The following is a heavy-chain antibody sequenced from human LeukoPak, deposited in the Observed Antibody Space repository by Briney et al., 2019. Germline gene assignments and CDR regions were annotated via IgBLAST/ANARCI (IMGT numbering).Heavy chain of an antibody. Sequence: GGSLRLSCAASGFTFSDYYMSWIRQAPGKGLEWVSYISSSGSTIYYADSVKGRFTISRDNAKNSLYLQMNSLRAEDTAVYYCARVLAAMIVEYYFDYWGQGTLVTVSS. D-gene: IGHD3-22*01. V-gene: IGHV3-11*01. CDR2: ISSSGSTI. J-gene: IGHJ4*02. CDR3: ARVLAAMIVEYYFDY. CDR1: GFTFSDYY.